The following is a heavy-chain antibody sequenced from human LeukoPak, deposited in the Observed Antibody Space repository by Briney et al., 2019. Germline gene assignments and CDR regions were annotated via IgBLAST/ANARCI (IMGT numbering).Heavy chain of an antibody. J-gene: IGHJ5*01. Sequence: SETLSLTCTASRGSISGYYWSWIRQPPGKGLEWIGYVSDSGSTNYNTSLRSRVTISRDTSTNQFSLKLSSVTTADTAVYYCATAGQQLVFGSWGQGTLVTVSS. D-gene: IGHD6-13*01. V-gene: IGHV4-59*01. CDR3: ATAGQQLVFGS. CDR2: VSDSGST. CDR1: RGSISGYY.